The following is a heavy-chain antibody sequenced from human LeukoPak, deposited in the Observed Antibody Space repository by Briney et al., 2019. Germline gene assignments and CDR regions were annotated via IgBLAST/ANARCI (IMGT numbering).Heavy chain of an antibody. CDR2: IRSKSYGGTT. Sequence: GRSLRLSCTASGFTFGDYAMSWVRQAPGKGLEWVGFIRSKSYGGTTEYAASVKGRFTISRDDSKSIAYLQMNSLKTEDTAVYYCTRDPVYDFWSGYSNWFDPWGQGTLVTVSS. J-gene: IGHJ5*02. CDR3: TRDPVYDFWSGYSNWFDP. D-gene: IGHD3-3*01. V-gene: IGHV3-49*04. CDR1: GFTFGDYA.